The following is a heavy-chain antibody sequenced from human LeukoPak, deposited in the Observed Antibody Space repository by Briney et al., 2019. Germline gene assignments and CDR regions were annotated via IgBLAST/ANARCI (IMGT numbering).Heavy chain of an antibody. V-gene: IGHV5-51*01. Sequence: GESLKISCKGSGYSLTTYWIGWVRQMPGKGLEWMGIIYPGDSDTTYSPSFQGQVTISADKSISTAYLQWSSLKASDTAMYYCARSLEVGATRLNWFDPWGQGTLVTVSS. CDR2: IYPGDSDT. D-gene: IGHD1-26*01. CDR3: ARSLEVGATRLNWFDP. J-gene: IGHJ5*02. CDR1: GYSLTTYW.